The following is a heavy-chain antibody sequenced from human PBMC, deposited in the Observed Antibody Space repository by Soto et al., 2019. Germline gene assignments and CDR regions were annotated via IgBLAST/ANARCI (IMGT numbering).Heavy chain of an antibody. CDR2: ISRNGDMI. CDR3: TRGIWSGDCYPFIGWFDP. CDR1: GFKFDDYV. J-gene: IGHJ5*02. Sequence: EVQLVESGGGLVQPGGSLRVSCGASGFKFDDYVMHWVRHVPGKGLEWVAGISRNGDMIVSADSLKGRLTISRDNAKNSLYQHMNNLLGDDTAVNYCTRGIWSGDCYPFIGWFDPWGQGTLVNVSA. D-gene: IGHD2-21*02. V-gene: IGHV3-9*01.